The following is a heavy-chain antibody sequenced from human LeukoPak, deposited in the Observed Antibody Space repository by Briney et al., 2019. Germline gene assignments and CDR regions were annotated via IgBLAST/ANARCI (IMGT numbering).Heavy chain of an antibody. V-gene: IGHV4-31*03. Sequence: SETLSLTCNVSGDSINRGAYYWSWIRQRPGRGLEWIGYFHYSGTTHYNPSLKNRVTISVDTSKNHLSLKLTSMTAADTAVYYCARVPGAGVGDYWGRGIVVTVSS. CDR3: ARVPGAGVGDY. CDR1: GDSINRGAYY. J-gene: IGHJ4*02. D-gene: IGHD3-3*01. CDR2: FHYSGTT.